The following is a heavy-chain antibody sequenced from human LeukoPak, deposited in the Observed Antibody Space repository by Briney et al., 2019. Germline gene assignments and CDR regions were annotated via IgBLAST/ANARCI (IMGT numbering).Heavy chain of an antibody. V-gene: IGHV3-23*01. J-gene: IGHJ5*02. CDR3: AKAVCAHENSPSNWSFP. Sequence: GGSLRPSCAASGFTSRTFATGSVRQAPGKGLEWVSAISGSGGGTYYADSVKGRLTISRDNSKNTLYLQMSSLRAEDTAVYYCAKAVCAHENSPSNWSFPCGARTLVTVSS. D-gene: IGHD2-21*01. CDR1: GFTSRTFA. CDR2: ISGSGGGT.